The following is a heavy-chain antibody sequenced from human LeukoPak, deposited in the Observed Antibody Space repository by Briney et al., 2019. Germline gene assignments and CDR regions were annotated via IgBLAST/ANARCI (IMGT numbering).Heavy chain of an antibody. CDR1: GFTFSSYW. J-gene: IGHJ2*01. V-gene: IGHV3-74*01. CDR3: ARELLGPWYFDL. Sequence: PGGSLRLSCAASGFTFSSYWMYWVRQAPGKGLVWVSRINSDGSSTSYADSVKGRFTISRDNAKNTLYLQMNSLRAEDTAVYYCARELLGPWYFDLWGRGTLVTVSS. CDR2: INSDGSST. D-gene: IGHD2/OR15-2a*01.